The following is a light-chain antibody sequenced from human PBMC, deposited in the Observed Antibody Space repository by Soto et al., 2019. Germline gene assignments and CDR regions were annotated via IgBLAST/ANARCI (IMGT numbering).Light chain of an antibody. Sequence: QSALTQPRSVSGSPGQSVTISCTGTSSDVGGYNFVSWYHHRPGKAPKLMIYGVNKRPSGVPDRFSGSRSGNTASLTISGLQAEDEGDYYCCSFVGSDTFVFGTGTKLTVL. V-gene: IGLV2-11*01. CDR3: CSFVGSDTFV. J-gene: IGLJ1*01. CDR2: GVN. CDR1: SSDVGGYNF.